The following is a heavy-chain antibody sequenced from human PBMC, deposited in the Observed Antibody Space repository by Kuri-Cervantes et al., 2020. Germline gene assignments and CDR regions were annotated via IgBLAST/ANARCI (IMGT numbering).Heavy chain of an antibody. J-gene: IGHJ4*02. V-gene: IGHV3-7*01. CDR3: ARVGVVVAATRGDFDY. CDR2: IKQDGSEK. CDR1: GFTFSSYD. Sequence: GGSLRLSCAASGFTFSSYDMHWVRQAPGKGLEWVANIKQDGSEKYYVDSVKGRFTISRDNAKNSLYLQMNSLRAEDTAVYYCARVGVVVAATRGDFDYWGQGTLVTVSS. D-gene: IGHD2-15*01.